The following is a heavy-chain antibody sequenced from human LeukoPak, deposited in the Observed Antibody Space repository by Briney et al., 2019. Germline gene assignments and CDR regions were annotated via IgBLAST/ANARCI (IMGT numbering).Heavy chain of an antibody. CDR3: ARGNLWFGELLSHFDY. D-gene: IGHD3-10*01. V-gene: IGHV4-61*02. J-gene: IGHJ4*02. CDR1: GGSISSGSYY. CDR2: IYTSGST. Sequence: HPSETLSLTCTVSGGSISSGSYYWSWIRQPAGKGLEWIGRIYTSGSTNYNPSLKSRVTISVDTSKSQFSLKLSSVTAADTAVYYCARGNLWFGELLSHFDYWGQGTLVTVSS.